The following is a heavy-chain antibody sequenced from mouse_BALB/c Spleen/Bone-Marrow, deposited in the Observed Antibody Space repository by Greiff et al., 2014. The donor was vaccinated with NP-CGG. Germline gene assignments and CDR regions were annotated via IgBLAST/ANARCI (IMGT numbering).Heavy chain of an antibody. Sequence: EVHLVESGGGLVKPGGSLKLSCAASGFTFSDYYMYWVRQTPEKRLEWVATISDGGSYTYYPDSVKGRFTISRDNAKNNLYLQMSSLKSEDTAMYYCASSRYYAMDYWGQGTSVTVSS. CDR2: ISDGGSYT. CDR1: GFTFSDYY. V-gene: IGHV5-4*02. CDR3: ASSRYYAMDY. J-gene: IGHJ4*01. D-gene: IGHD6-1*01.